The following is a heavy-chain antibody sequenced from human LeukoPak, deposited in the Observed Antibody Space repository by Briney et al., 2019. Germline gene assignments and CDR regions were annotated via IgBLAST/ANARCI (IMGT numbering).Heavy chain of an antibody. Sequence: GGSLRLSCAASGFTFSSYSMHWVRQAPGKGLEWVAVISYDGRNTYYAKSVKGRFTISRDDSKNTLYLQMNSLRADDTAVYYCARNSVTTGYYFDYWGQGTLVTVSS. CDR1: GFTFSSYS. CDR2: ISYDGRNT. V-gene: IGHV3-30*04. CDR3: ARNSVTTGYYFDY. J-gene: IGHJ4*02. D-gene: IGHD4-17*01.